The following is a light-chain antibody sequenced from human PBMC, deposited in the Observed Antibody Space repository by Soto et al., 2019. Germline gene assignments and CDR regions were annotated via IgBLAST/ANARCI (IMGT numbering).Light chain of an antibody. Sequence: EIVLTQSPATLSLSPGERATLSCSASQSSSSYLAWYQQKPDQAPRLLIYDASNRATGIPARFSGSGSGTDFTLTISSLEPEDFAVYYCHQRSTWPFTFGPGTKVDIK. CDR2: DAS. CDR1: QSSSSY. J-gene: IGKJ3*01. V-gene: IGKV3-11*01. CDR3: HQRSTWPFT.